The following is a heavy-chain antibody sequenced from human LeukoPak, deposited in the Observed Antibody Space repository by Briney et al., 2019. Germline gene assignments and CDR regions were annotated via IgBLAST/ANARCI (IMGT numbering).Heavy chain of an antibody. CDR2: IYYTGSA. J-gene: IGHJ3*02. CDR3: ATHSSRTNAFDI. Sequence: YPSETLSLTCTVSGGSISSYSGGSISTYYWSWIRQPPGKGLEWIAYIYYTGSANYNPSLKSRLTISVDTSKNQFSLKLSSVTAADTAVYYCATHSSRTNAFDIWGQGTMVTVSS. V-gene: IGHV4-61*05. CDR1: GGSISSYSGGSISTYY. D-gene: IGHD6-13*01.